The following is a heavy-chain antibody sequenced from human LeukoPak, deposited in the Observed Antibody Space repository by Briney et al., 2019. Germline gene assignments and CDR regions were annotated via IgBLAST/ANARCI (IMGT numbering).Heavy chain of an antibody. CDR3: ARDLSGSHDLYFDY. Sequence: ASVKVSCKASGGTFSSYAISWVRQAPGQGLEWMGGIIPIFGTANYAQKFQGRVTITADESTSTAYMELSSLRSEDTAVYYCARDLSGSHDLYFDYWGQGTLVTVSS. CDR1: GGTFSSYA. D-gene: IGHD1-26*01. CDR2: IIPIFGTA. V-gene: IGHV1-69*13. J-gene: IGHJ4*02.